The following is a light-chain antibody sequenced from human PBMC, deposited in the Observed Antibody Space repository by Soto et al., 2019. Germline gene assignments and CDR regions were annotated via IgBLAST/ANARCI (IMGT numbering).Light chain of an antibody. CDR2: SNN. CDR3: HAYDSSLDAFV. V-gene: IGLV1-44*01. CDR1: SSNIGSNT. Sequence: QSVLTQPPSASGTPGQRVTISCSGSSSNIGSNTVNWYQQLPGTAPKHLIFSNNQRPSGVPDRFSGSKSGTSASLAISGLQPEDEADYYCHAYDSSLDAFVFGTGTKLTVL. J-gene: IGLJ1*01.